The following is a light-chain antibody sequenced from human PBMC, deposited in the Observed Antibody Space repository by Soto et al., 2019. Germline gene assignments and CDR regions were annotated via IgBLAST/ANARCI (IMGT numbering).Light chain of an antibody. V-gene: IGKV3-11*01. CDR3: QQRSNWAT. J-gene: IGKJ3*01. CDR1: QGVSRN. Sequence: VLPQSPSTLSLSPWERSTLSCRASQGVSRNLAWYQQKPGQAPRLLIYDASNRATGIPARFSGSGSVTDFTLTISSLEPEDFAVYYCQQRSNWATFGPGTKVDI. CDR2: DAS.